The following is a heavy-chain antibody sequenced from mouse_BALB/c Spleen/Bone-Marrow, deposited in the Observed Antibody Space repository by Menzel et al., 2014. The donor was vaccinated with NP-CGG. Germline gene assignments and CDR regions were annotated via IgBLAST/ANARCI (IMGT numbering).Heavy chain of an antibody. Sequence: GQGLEWIGRIAPGSGSTYYNEMFKGKAILTVDTSSSTAYIQLSSLSSEDSAVYFCAYYRYDVNYWGQGTTLTVSS. CDR2: IAPGSGST. V-gene: IGHV1S41*01. CDR3: AYYRYDVNY. J-gene: IGHJ2*01. D-gene: IGHD2-14*01.